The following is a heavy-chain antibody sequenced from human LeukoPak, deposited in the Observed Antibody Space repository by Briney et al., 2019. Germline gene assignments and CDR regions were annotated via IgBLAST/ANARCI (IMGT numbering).Heavy chain of an antibody. J-gene: IGHJ4*02. CDR2: INHSGST. CDR1: GGSFSGYY. V-gene: IGHV4-34*01. D-gene: IGHD2-8*01. CDR3: ARGRRYCTNGVCLTPFDY. Sequence: ASETLSLTCAVYGGSFSGYYWSWIRQPPGKGLEWIGEINHSGSTNYNPSLKSRVTISVDTSKNQFSLKLSSVTAADTAVYYCARGRRYCTNGVCLTPFDYWGQGTLVTVSS.